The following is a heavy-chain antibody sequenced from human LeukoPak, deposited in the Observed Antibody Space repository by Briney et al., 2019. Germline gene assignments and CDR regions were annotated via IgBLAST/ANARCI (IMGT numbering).Heavy chain of an antibody. V-gene: IGHV3-53*01. CDR2: IYSGGST. J-gene: IGHJ3*02. Sequence: GGSLRLSCAASGFTFNRYWMSWVRQAPGKGLEWVSVIYSGGSTYYADSVKGRFTISRDNSKNTLYLQMNSLRAEDTAVYYCASSVVDDAFDIWGQGTMVTVSS. CDR3: ASSVVDDAFDI. CDR1: GFTFNRYW. D-gene: IGHD2-15*01.